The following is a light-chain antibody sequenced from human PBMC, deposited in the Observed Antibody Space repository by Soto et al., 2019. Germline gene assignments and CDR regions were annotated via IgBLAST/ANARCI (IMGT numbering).Light chain of an antibody. V-gene: IGKV3-11*01. CDR2: DVS. Sequence: EVILTQSPGTLSLSPGDRATLSCRASQSVSSYLAWYQQKPGQAPRLLIYDVSNRATGIPARFSGSGSGTDFTLTISSLEPEDFEVYFCQQRSEWPLCTFGQGTKLESK. CDR1: QSVSSY. CDR3: QQRSEWPLCT. J-gene: IGKJ2*02.